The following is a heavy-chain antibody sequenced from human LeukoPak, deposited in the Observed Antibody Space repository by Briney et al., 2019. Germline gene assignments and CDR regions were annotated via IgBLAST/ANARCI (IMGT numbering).Heavy chain of an antibody. CDR2: ISSSSGTI. CDR1: GFTFSSYS. D-gene: IGHD3-10*01. Sequence: GGSLRLSCAASGFTFSSYSMNWVRQAPGQGLEWVSYISSSSGTIYYADSVKGRFTTSRDNAKNSLYLQMNSLRAEDTAVYYCARGRINYRSDDWFDPWGQGTLVTVSS. CDR3: ARGRINYRSDDWFDP. J-gene: IGHJ5*02. V-gene: IGHV3-48*04.